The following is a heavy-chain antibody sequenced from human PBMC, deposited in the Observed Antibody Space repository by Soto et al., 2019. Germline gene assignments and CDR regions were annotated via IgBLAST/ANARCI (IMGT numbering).Heavy chain of an antibody. Sequence: SETLSLTCTVSGGSISSYYWSWIRQPPGKGLEWIGYIYYSGSTNYNPSLKSRVTISVDTSKNQFSLKLSSVTAADTAVYYCARDNSSGWYYFDYWGQGTLVTVSS. CDR1: GGSISSYY. CDR3: ARDNSSGWYYFDY. J-gene: IGHJ4*02. D-gene: IGHD6-19*01. V-gene: IGHV4-59*01. CDR2: IYYSGST.